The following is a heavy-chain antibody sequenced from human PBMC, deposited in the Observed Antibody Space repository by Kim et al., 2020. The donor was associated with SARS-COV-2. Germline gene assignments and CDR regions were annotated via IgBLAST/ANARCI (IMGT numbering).Heavy chain of an antibody. V-gene: IGHV4-59*01. Sequence: SETLSLTCTVSGGSISIYYWSWIRQPPGKGLEWIGYIYYSGSTNYNPSLKSRVTISVDTSKNQFSPKLMSVTAADTAVYYGSRDLGYSISGYPHSYG. CDR1: GGSISIYY. CDR2: IYYSGST. CDR3: SRDLGYSISGYPHSYG. D-gene: IGHD6-13*01. J-gene: IGHJ6*01.